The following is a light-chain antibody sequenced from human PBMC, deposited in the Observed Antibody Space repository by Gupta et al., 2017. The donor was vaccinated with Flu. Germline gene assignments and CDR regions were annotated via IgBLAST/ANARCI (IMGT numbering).Light chain of an antibody. CDR2: DVS. CDR3: FSDAGSHTFV. CDR1: SSDVGGYNY. Sequence: QAALTQPRPAVGSTGQSVTISSHGTSSDVGGYNYVFCYQQHPGKAPELMIYDVSKRPAGVPARFSGSRSDNTASLTISGRQAEDEGDYYCFSDAGSHTFVFGGGTKLTVL. J-gene: IGLJ2*01. V-gene: IGLV2-11*01.